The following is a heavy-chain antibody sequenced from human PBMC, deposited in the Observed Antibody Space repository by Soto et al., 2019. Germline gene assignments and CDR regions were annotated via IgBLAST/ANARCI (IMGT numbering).Heavy chain of an antibody. Sequence: QVQMVESGGGVVQPGRSLSLSCAASGFTFSSYAMHWVRQAPGKGLEWVAVISSDGSNKYYADSVKGRFTISRDNSKNTLYLQMNSLRAEDTAVYYCARDCRATHGDCEPPYYYYGMDVWGQGTTVTVSS. J-gene: IGHJ6*02. V-gene: IGHV3-30-3*01. CDR1: GFTFSSYA. CDR2: ISSDGSNK. D-gene: IGHD5-12*01. CDR3: ARDCRATHGDCEPPYYYYGMDV.